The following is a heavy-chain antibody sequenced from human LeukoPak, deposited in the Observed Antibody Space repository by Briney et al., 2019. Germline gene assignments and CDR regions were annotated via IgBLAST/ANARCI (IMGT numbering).Heavy chain of an antibody. CDR1: GFSFSSYA. J-gene: IGHJ6*02. CDR2: ISDSDSYI. CDR3: ARDVRGSGSYPTYYYTGMDV. V-gene: IGHV3-21*01. Sequence: PGGSLRLSCAASGFSFSSYAMNWVRQAPGKGLEWVSSISDSDSYIYYADSVKGRFTIFRDNAKNSLHLQMNSLRAEDTAVYYCARDVRGSGSYPTYYYTGMDVWGQGTTVTVSS. D-gene: IGHD3-10*01.